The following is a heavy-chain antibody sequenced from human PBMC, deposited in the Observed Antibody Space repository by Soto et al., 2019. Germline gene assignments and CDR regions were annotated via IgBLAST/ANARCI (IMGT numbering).Heavy chain of an antibody. CDR2: ISAYNGNT. D-gene: IGHD3-22*01. J-gene: IGHJ3*02. CDR3: ARFKDGYDDSSGYLGGAFDI. Sequence: QVQLVQSGAEVKKPGASVKVSCKASGYTFTSYGISWVRQAPGQGLEWMGWISAYNGNTNYAQKLQGRVTMTTDTATSTAYMELRSLRSDDTAVYYCARFKDGYDDSSGYLGGAFDIWGQGTMVTVSS. CDR1: GYTFTSYG. V-gene: IGHV1-18*01.